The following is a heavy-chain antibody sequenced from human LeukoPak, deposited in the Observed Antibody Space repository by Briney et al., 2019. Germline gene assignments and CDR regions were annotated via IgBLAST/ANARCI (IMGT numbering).Heavy chain of an antibody. CDR3: ARDHNWGPDF. D-gene: IGHD7-27*01. CDR1: RYTFIDNY. CDR2: IHPKTGRT. V-gene: IGHV1-2*02. Sequence: ASVTVSCKASRYTFIDNYFHWVRQAPGQGLEWVGWIHPKTGRTHYAQNFQGRVTLPRDTSISTAYMYLSGLTSDDTAIYYCARDHNWGPDFWGQGTLVTVSS. J-gene: IGHJ4*02.